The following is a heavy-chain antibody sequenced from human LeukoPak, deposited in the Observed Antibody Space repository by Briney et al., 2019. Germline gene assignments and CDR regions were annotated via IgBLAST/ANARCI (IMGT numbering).Heavy chain of an antibody. J-gene: IGHJ3*02. V-gene: IGHV4-39*01. CDR2: IHYSGST. CDR1: GGSISSSSYY. CDR3: ARRLKRWLQFYAFDI. D-gene: IGHD5-24*01. Sequence: SETLSLTCTVSGGSISSSSYYWGWIRQPPGKGLEWIGSIHYSGSTYYNPSLKSRVTISVDTSKNQFSLKLSSVTAEDTAVYYCARRLKRWLQFYAFDIWGQGTMVTVSS.